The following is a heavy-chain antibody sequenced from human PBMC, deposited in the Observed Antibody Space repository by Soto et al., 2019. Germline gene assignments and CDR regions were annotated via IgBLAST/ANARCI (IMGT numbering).Heavy chain of an antibody. CDR1: GGSVSCAGYY. CDR2: INYSGTT. D-gene: IGHD2-8*01. V-gene: IGHV4-31*03. CDR3: AIAVYGPFDY. J-gene: IGHJ4*02. Sequence: SETLSLTCTVSGGSVSCAGYYWSWIRQRPGKGLEWIGYINYSGTTYSNPSLKSRVSISLDTSKNQFSLNLTSVTAEDTAVYFCAIAVYGPFDYWGQGTLVTVSS.